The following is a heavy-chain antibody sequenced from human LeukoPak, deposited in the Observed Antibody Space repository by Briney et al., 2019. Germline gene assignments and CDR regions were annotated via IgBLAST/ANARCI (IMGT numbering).Heavy chain of an antibody. J-gene: IGHJ5*02. CDR1: GFTFSSYA. V-gene: IGHV3-30*04. Sequence: GGSLRLSCAASGFTFSSYAMHWVRQAPGKGLEWVAVISYDGSNTYYADSVKGRFTISRDNAKNSLYLQMNSLRDEDTAVYYCARDRDSYTARNWFDPWGQGTLVTVSS. CDR2: ISYDGSNT. D-gene: IGHD3-16*02. CDR3: ARDRDSYTARNWFDP.